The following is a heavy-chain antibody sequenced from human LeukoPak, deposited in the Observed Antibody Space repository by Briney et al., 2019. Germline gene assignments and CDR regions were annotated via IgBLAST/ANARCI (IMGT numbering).Heavy chain of an antibody. CDR1: GFTFDNFA. J-gene: IGHJ4*02. CDR2: ISSGGIST. V-gene: IGHV3-23*01. CDR3: AKDPSFTSHNYFDY. Sequence: PGGSLRLSCAASGFTFDNFAMTWVRQAPGEGLEWVSTISSGGISTFYSDSVKGRFTISRDNSRNTLYLQMNSLGAEDTAVYFCAKDPSFTSHNYFDYWGQGSLVTVSS. D-gene: IGHD2-2*01.